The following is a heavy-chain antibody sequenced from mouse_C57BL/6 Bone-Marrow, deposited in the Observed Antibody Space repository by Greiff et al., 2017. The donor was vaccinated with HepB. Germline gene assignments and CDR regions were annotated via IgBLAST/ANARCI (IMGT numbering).Heavy chain of an antibody. CDR2: IHPSDSDT. CDR1: GYTFTSYW. J-gene: IGHJ4*01. Sequence: QVQLQQPGAELVKPGASVKVSCKASGYTFTSYWMHWVKQRPGQGLEWIGRIHPSDSDTNYNQKFKGKATLTVDKSSSTAYMQLSSLTSEDSAVYYCAKGNYDYGSSPYAMDYWGQGTSVTVSS. V-gene: IGHV1-74*01. D-gene: IGHD1-1*01. CDR3: AKGNYDYGSSPYAMDY.